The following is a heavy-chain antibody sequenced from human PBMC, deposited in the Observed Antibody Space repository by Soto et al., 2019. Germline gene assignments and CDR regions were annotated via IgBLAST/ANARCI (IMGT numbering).Heavy chain of an antibody. D-gene: IGHD3-10*01. Sequence: QVQLQQWGAGLLKPSENLSLTCAVYGGCFSGFYWSWIRQRPGKGLEWIGEINNSGRTKYNPSLKSQVTISVDTSKTQFSPKLCSVPAADTAVYSCARPYYYGSGSYVDYWGQGTLVTVSS. CDR2: INNSGRT. J-gene: IGHJ4*02. V-gene: IGHV4-34*01. CDR1: GGCFSGFY. CDR3: ARPYYYGSGSYVDY.